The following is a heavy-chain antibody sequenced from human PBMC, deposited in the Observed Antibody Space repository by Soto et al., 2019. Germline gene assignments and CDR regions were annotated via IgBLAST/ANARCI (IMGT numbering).Heavy chain of an antibody. CDR1: GFTFSSYA. CDR2: ISESGGST. Sequence: PGGSLRLSCAASGFTFSSYAMSWVRQAPGKGLEWVSAISESGGSTYYADSVKGRFTISRDNSKNTLYLQMNSLRAEDTAVYYCAKDKGGFGELLHDYFDYWGQGTLVTVSS. CDR3: AKDKGGFGELLHDYFDY. D-gene: IGHD3-10*01. V-gene: IGHV3-23*01. J-gene: IGHJ4*02.